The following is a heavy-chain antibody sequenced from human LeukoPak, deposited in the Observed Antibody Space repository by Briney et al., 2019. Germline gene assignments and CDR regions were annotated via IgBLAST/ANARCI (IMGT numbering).Heavy chain of an antibody. Sequence: GRSLGLSCAASGFTFSRYAMHWVRQAPGKRLEWVAVISYDGSNEYYAESVKGRFTISRDSSENTLYLEMNSLRVEDTAVYYCAKTAYSSGWYEPYYFDYWGQGTLVTVSS. CDR3: AKTAYSSGWYEPYYFDY. D-gene: IGHD6-19*01. CDR1: GFTFSRYA. V-gene: IGHV3-30-3*02. CDR2: ISYDGSNE. J-gene: IGHJ4*02.